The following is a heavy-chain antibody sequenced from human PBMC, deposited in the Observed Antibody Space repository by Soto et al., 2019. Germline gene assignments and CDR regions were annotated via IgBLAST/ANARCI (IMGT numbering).Heavy chain of an antibody. D-gene: IGHD5-18*01. CDR2: IYYSGTT. V-gene: IGHV4-30-4*01. CDR1: GVSISIGHYW. CDR3: ATAIIHLCTNYYNGIEL. J-gene: IGHJ6*02. Sequence: SETXSLTCTFSGVSISIGHYWWRGIRQPPGSGLEWIGYIYYSGTTYYNPSLKSRCTISVDTSKNQFSLKVSSVTAADTAVYYCATAIIHLCTNYYNGIELWGQGTTVTVSS.